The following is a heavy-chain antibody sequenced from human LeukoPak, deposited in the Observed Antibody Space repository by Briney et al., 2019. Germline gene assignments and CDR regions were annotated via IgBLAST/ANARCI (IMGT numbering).Heavy chain of an antibody. CDR1: GGSISSYY. V-gene: IGHV4-59*01. J-gene: IGHJ1*01. Sequence: SETLSLTCTVSGGSISSYYWSWIRQPPGKGLEWIGYIYYGGSTNYNPSLKSRVTISVDTSKNQFSLKLSSVTAADTAVYYCAGSSGWSPRKKYFQHWGQGTLVTVSS. CDR2: IYYGGST. CDR3: AGSSGWSPRKKYFQH. D-gene: IGHD6-19*01.